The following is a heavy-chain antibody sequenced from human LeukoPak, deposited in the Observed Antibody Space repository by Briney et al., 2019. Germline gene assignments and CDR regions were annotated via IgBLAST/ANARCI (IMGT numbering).Heavy chain of an antibody. CDR1: GGSFSGYY. J-gene: IGHJ6*02. CDR2: INHSGST. CDR3: ARAKVSSSWYARFYYYYGMDV. D-gene: IGHD6-13*01. Sequence: SETLSLTCAVYGGSFSGYYWSWIRQPPGKGLEWIGEINHSGSTNYNPSLKSRVTISVDTSKNQFSLKLSSETAADTAVYYCARAKVSSSWYARFYYYYGMDVWGQGTTVTVSS. V-gene: IGHV4-34*01.